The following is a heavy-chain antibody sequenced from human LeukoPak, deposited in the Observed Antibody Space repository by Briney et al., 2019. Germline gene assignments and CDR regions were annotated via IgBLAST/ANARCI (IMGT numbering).Heavy chain of an antibody. CDR2: IDPSDSYT. Sequence: GESLKISGKGSGYSFTNYWITWVRQMPGKGLEWMGRIDPSDSYTNYNPSFQGHVTISVDKSITTAYLQWSSLKASDTALYYCARHMAGTDYSDYWGQGTLVTVFS. CDR1: GYSFTNYW. CDR3: ARHMAGTDYSDY. J-gene: IGHJ4*02. V-gene: IGHV5-10-1*01. D-gene: IGHD3/OR15-3a*01.